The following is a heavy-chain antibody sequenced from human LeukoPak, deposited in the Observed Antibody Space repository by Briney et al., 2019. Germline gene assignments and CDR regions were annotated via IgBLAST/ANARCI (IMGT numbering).Heavy chain of an antibody. CDR1: GASISSGGYY. CDR2: IYYSGST. CDR3: ARVSAGYGSGTYQYNWFYP. Sequence: PSQTLSLTCNVSGASISSGGYYWSWIRQHPGKGLEWIGYIYYSGSTYYNPSLKSRVTISLDTSKNHFSLKLSSVTAADTAVYYCARVSAGYGSGTYQYNWFYPWGQGTLVTVSS. J-gene: IGHJ5*02. V-gene: IGHV4-31*03. D-gene: IGHD3-10*01.